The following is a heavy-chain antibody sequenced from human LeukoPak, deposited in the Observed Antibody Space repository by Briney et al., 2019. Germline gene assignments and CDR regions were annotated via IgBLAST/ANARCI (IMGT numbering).Heavy chain of an antibody. J-gene: IGHJ4*02. CDR1: GFTFTGHS. V-gene: IGHV3-30*04. CDR2: VGDDAKTI. Sequence: GRSLRLSCVASGFTFTGHSMHWVRQAPGKGLEWVAVVGDDAKTIFYADSLKGRFTVSRDNSKNTVYLQINSLRDEDTAVYYCAREKQSGGTPFDCWGQGSLVTVSS. CDR3: AREKQSGGTPFDC. D-gene: IGHD1-26*01.